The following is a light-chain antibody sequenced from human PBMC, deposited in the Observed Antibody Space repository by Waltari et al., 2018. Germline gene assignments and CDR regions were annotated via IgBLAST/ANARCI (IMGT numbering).Light chain of an antibody. CDR3: QQVKSYPLT. Sequence: IQLTQPPSSLCDSVGDRVTITCRASQCINTYLAWYQQKPGKAPHLLTYAASTLQRGVPSMFNGSGSGTEFTLTISSLQPEDFATYCCQQVKSYPLTFGGGTTVEIK. V-gene: IGKV1-9*01. CDR2: AAS. CDR1: QCINTY. J-gene: IGKJ4*01.